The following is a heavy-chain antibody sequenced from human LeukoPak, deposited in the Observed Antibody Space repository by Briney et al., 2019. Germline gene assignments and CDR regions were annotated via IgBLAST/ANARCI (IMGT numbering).Heavy chain of an antibody. CDR3: ALNSWSGYRYFDH. J-gene: IGHJ4*02. CDR1: GFTFSNYA. D-gene: IGHD3-3*01. CDR2: ISGSGGST. Sequence: PGGSLRLSCEGSGFTFSNYATNWVRQAPGKGLEWVSGISGSGGSTYYVDSVKGPFTISRDNSKNTLYLQMNSLRAEDTAVYYCALNSWSGYRYFDHWGQGTLVTVSS. V-gene: IGHV3-23*01.